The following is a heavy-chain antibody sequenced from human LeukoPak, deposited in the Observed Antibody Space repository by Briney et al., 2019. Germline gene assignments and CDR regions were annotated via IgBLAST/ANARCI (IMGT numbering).Heavy chain of an antibody. J-gene: IGHJ4*02. CDR1: GFTFSSYA. Sequence: PGRSLRLSCAASGFTFSSYAMHWVRQAPGKGLEWVTSISYDGSNEYYADSVKGRFTISRDNSKNTLYLQMNSLRTEDTAVYYCARGAPPDYWGQGTLVTVSS. CDR3: ARGAPPDY. V-gene: IGHV3-30-3*01. CDR2: ISYDGSNE.